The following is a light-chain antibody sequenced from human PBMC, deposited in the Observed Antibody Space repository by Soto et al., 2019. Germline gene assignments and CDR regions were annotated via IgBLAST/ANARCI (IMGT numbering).Light chain of an antibody. J-gene: IGLJ1*01. CDR1: RSNLGAAFD. CDR3: QSYDSSLSGYV. CDR2: GIT. V-gene: IGLV1-40*01. Sequence: QSVLTQPPSVSGAPGQRVTISCTGTRSNLGAAFDVHWYQHLPGTGPKVVIHGITNRPSGVPARFSGSRSGTSASLAITGLQAEDEADYYCQSYDSSLSGYVFGTGTKLTVL.